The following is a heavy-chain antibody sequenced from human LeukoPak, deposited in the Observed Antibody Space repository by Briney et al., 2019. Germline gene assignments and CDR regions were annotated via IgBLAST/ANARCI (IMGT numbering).Heavy chain of an antibody. J-gene: IGHJ4*02. Sequence: GGSLRLSCAASGFTFSSNAMSWVRQAPGKGLEWVANIKQDGSEKYYVDSVKGRVTISRDNAQNSLYLQMNSLRAEDTAVYYCARAAHYDFWSGPPDYWGQGTLVTVSS. CDR2: IKQDGSEK. CDR3: ARAAHYDFWSGPPDY. CDR1: GFTFSSNA. D-gene: IGHD3-3*01. V-gene: IGHV3-7*01.